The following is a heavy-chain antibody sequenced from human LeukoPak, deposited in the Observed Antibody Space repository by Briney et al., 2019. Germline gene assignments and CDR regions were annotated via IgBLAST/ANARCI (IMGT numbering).Heavy chain of an antibody. CDR2: ISSSSSYI. CDR1: GFTLSSHS. J-gene: IGHJ3*02. V-gene: IGHV3-21*01. CDR3: ASLRKRGGAFDI. Sequence: KSGGSLRLSCAASGFTLSSHSMNRVRQAPGKGLEWVASISSSSSYIYYADSVKGRFTISRDNAKNSLFLQMNSLRAEDTAVYYCASLRKRGGAFDIWGQGTIVTVSS.